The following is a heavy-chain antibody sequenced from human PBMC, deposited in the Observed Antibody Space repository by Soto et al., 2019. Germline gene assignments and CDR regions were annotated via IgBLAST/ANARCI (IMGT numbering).Heavy chain of an antibody. J-gene: IGHJ4*02. CDR1: GFTFSSYA. CDR3: GGGGPGAYVDY. V-gene: IGHV3-23*01. CDR2: VSGSGGST. D-gene: IGHD3-16*01. Sequence: EVQLLESGGGLVQPGGSLRLSCAASGFTFSSYAMRWVRQAPGKGLEWVSAVSGSGGSTYYADSVKGRFTISRDDSKNALYRQMNSLRAEGTAGYYGGGGGPGAYVDYWGQGAGVTASS.